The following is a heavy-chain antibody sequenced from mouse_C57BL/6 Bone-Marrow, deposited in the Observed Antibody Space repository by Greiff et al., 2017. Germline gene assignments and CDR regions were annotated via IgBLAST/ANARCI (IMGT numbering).Heavy chain of an antibody. CDR2: INPSNGGT. J-gene: IGHJ4*01. Sequence: VKLQQPGTELVKPGASVKLSCKASGYTFTSYWMHWVKQRPGQGLEWIGNINPSNGGTNSNEKLTSKATLTVAKAYSTAYMQLSSLTSEDSAVYYCAVTAVVKSYYAMDYWGQGTSVTVSS. V-gene: IGHV1-53*01. CDR1: GYTFTSYW. D-gene: IGHD1-1*01. CDR3: AVTAVVKSYYAMDY.